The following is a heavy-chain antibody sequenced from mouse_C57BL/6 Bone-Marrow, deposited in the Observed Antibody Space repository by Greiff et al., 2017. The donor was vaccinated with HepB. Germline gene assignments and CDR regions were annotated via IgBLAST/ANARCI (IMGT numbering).Heavy chain of an antibody. V-gene: IGHV5-4*03. Sequence: EVMLVESGGGLVKPGGSLKLSCAASGFTFSSYAMSWVRQTPEKRLEWVATISDGGSYTYYPDNVKGRFTISRDNDKNNLYLQMSHLKSEDTAMYYCAEELRFAYWGQGTLVTVSA. CDR2: ISDGGSYT. J-gene: IGHJ3*01. D-gene: IGHD1-1*01. CDR1: GFTFSSYA. CDR3: AEELRFAY.